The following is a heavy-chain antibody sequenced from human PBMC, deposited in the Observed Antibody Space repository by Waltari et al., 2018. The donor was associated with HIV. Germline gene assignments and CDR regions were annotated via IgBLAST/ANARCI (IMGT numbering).Heavy chain of an antibody. Sequence: QVQLVQSGAEVKKPGSSVRVACKASGDTFSTYGFSWVPQAPGQGLEWMGRIIPILDVANYAQKFQGRVTMTADKSTSTAYMELSSLRSEDTALYYCTRDKGYCSGGSCYYYYNYGMDVWGQGTTVTVSS. D-gene: IGHD2-15*01. J-gene: IGHJ6*02. CDR2: IIPILDVA. V-gene: IGHV1-69*04. CDR3: TRDKGYCSGGSCYYYYNYGMDV. CDR1: GDTFSTYG.